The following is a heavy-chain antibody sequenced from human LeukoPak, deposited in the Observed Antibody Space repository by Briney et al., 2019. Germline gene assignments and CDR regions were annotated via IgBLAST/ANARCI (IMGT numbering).Heavy chain of an antibody. J-gene: IGHJ6*03. CDR1: GFTLSSYG. CDR3: ARTGYHGITGNHYYYYYMDV. Sequence: GGSLRLSCAASGFTLSSYGMHWVRQAPGKGLEWVAFIRYDGSNKYYADSVKGRFTISRDNSKNTLYLQMNSLRAEDTAVYYCARTGYHGITGNHYYYYYMDVWGKGTTVTVSS. CDR2: IRYDGSNK. D-gene: IGHD1-20*01. V-gene: IGHV3-30*02.